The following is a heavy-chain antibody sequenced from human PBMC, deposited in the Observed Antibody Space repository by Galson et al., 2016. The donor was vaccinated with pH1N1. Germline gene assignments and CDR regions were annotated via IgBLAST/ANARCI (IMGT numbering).Heavy chain of an antibody. D-gene: IGHD7-27*01. Sequence: LVKVSCQASGYTFTREYIHCVRQAPGQGLEWMGVIDPSTGGTTYSQNFQGLVTMTRDTSTNTVYMELSGLKSEDTAVYFCIRDLGRLRDYWGQGTLVTVSS. CDR1: GYTFTREY. CDR2: IDPSTGGT. V-gene: IGHV1-46*01. J-gene: IGHJ4*02. CDR3: IRDLGRLRDY.